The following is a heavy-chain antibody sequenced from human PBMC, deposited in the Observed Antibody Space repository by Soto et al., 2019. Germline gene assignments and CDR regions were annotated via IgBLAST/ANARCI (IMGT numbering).Heavy chain of an antibody. Sequence: RGSLRLSCAASGFTFNKYAMTWVRQAPGKGLEWVAVISNDENNKYYAGSVKGRFTISRDNSKNTLYLQMNSLRVEDTALYYCEKSWSGSYYSPIGDPWGQGTLVTVSS. CDR3: EKSWSGSYYSPIGDP. V-gene: IGHV3-30*18. J-gene: IGHJ5*02. CDR1: GFTFNKYA. CDR2: ISNDENNK. D-gene: IGHD2-15*01.